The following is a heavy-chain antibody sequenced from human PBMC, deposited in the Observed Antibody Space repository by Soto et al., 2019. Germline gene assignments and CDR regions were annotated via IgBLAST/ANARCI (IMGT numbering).Heavy chain of an antibody. D-gene: IGHD6-6*01. J-gene: IGHJ5*02. CDR1: GGSISSSNW. Sequence: SETLSLTCAVSGGSISSSNWWSGVRQPPGKGLEWIGEIYHSGSTNYNPSLKSRVTISVDKSKNQFSLKLSSVTAADTAVYYCASKKIAARRGGWFDPWGQGTLVTVSS. CDR3: ASKKIAARRGGWFDP. V-gene: IGHV4-4*02. CDR2: IYHSGST.